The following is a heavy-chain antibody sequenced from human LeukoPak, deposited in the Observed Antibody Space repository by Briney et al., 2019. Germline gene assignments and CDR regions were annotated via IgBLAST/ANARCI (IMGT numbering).Heavy chain of an antibody. V-gene: IGHV4-34*01. CDR3: ARDQYTSGDY. D-gene: IGHD6-25*01. Sequence: SETLSLTCAVYGGSFSGYYWSWIRQPPGKGLEWIGEINHSGSTNYNPSLKSRVTISVDTSKNQFSLKLSSVTAADTAVYYCARDQYTSGDYWGQGTLVTVSS. CDR1: GGSFSGYY. J-gene: IGHJ4*02. CDR2: INHSGST.